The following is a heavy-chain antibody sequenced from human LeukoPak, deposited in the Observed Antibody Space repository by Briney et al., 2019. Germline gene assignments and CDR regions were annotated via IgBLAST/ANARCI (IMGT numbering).Heavy chain of an antibody. D-gene: IGHD1-1*01. J-gene: IGHJ4*02. CDR2: IYTSGST. CDR1: GGSISSYY. Sequence: PSETLSLTCTVSGGSISSYYWSWIRQPPGKGLEWIGRIYTSGSTNYNPSLKSRVTISVDTSKNQFSLKLSSVTAADTAVYYCARDSSQLGGYFDYWGRGTLVTVSS. CDR3: ARDSSQLGGYFDY. V-gene: IGHV4-4*08.